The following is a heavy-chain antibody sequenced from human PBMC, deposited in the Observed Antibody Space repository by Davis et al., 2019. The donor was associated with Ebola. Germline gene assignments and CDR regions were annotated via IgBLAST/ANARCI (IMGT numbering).Heavy chain of an antibody. Sequence: AASVKVSCKASGYTFTGYYMHWVRQAPGQGLEWMGRIIPILGIANYAQKFQGRVTITADKSTSTAYMELSSLRSEDTAVYYCAKDFGSYYDFWSGYPNYYYYGMDVWGQGTTVTVSS. CDR3: AKDFGSYYDFWSGYPNYYYYGMDV. D-gene: IGHD3-3*01. V-gene: IGHV1-69*04. J-gene: IGHJ6*02. CDR1: GYTFTGYY. CDR2: IIPILGIA.